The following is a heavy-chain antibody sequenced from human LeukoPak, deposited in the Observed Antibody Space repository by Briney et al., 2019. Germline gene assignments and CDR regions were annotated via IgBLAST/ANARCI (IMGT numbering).Heavy chain of an antibody. CDR3: ARPRSSGWPLYYFDY. CDR1: GFTFSSYG. V-gene: IGHV3-33*08. J-gene: IGHJ4*02. CDR2: IRYDGSNK. Sequence: GGSLRLSCAASGFTFSSYGMHWVRQAPGKGLEWVAFIRYDGSNKYYADSVKGRFTISRDNAKNSLYLQMNSLRAEDTAVYYWARPRSSGWPLYYFDYWGQGTLVTVSS. D-gene: IGHD6-19*01.